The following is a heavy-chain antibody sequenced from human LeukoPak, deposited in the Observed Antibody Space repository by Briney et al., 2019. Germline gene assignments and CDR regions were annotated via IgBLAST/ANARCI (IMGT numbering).Heavy chain of an antibody. D-gene: IGHD6-6*01. V-gene: IGHV3-48*02. Sequence: GGSLRLSCAAAGFTFSRYSMNWVRQAPGKGLEWVSYISSSSSSGYYADSVKGRFSISRDNAKNSLYLQMNSLRDEDTAVYYCARDREQLSDWGQGTLVTVSS. J-gene: IGHJ4*02. CDR2: ISSSSSSG. CDR1: GFTFSRYS. CDR3: ARDREQLSD.